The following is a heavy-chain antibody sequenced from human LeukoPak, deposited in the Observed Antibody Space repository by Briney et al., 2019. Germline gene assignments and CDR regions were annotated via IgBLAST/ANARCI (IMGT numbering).Heavy chain of an antibody. V-gene: IGHV4-61*02. CDR1: GGSISSGSYY. CDR3: ARVSIAARPSFDY. J-gene: IGHJ4*02. Sequence: PSETLSLTCTVSGGSISSGSYYWSWIRQPAGKGLEWIGRIYTSGSTNYNPSLKSRVTISVDTSKNQFSLKLSSVTAADTAVYYCARVSIAARPSFDYWGQGTLVTVSS. CDR2: IYTSGST. D-gene: IGHD6-6*01.